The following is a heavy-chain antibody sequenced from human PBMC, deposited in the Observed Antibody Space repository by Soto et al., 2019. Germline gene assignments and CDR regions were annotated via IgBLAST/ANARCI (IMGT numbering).Heavy chain of an antibody. CDR1: GFTFSSYS. J-gene: IGHJ4*02. CDR3: ARDWSGPFREWELPRHY. V-gene: IGHV3-21*01. Sequence: EVQLVESGGGLVKPGGSLRLSCAASGFTFSSYSMNWVRQAPGKGLEWVSSISSSSSYIYYADSVKGRCTISRDNAKNSLYLQMNSLRAEDTAVYYCARDWSGPFREWELPRHYWGQGTLVTVSS. CDR2: ISSSSSYI. D-gene: IGHD1-26*01.